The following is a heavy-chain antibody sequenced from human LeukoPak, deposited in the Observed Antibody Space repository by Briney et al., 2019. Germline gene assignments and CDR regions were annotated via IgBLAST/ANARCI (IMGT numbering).Heavy chain of an antibody. D-gene: IGHD6-19*01. Sequence: PSETLSLTCAVYGGSFSGYYWSWIRQPPGKGLEWIGEINHSGNTYYNPSLKSRVTISVDTSKNQFSLNLRSVNAADTAVYYCARGRGIAVSYWGQGTLVTVSS. J-gene: IGHJ4*02. CDR1: GGSFSGYY. V-gene: IGHV4-34*01. CDR3: ARGRGIAVSY. CDR2: INHSGNT.